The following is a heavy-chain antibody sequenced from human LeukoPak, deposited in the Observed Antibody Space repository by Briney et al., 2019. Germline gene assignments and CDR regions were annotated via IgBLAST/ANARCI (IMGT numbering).Heavy chain of an antibody. Sequence: GGSLRLSCAASGFTFSNYGMHWVRQAPGKGLEWVALISYDGSNKNYADSLKGRFTISRDNSKNTLYLQMISLRAEDTAVYYCANYGAVSYFAYWGQGTLVTVSS. J-gene: IGHJ4*02. D-gene: IGHD3-10*01. CDR1: GFTFSNYG. V-gene: IGHV3-30*18. CDR3: ANYGAVSYFAY. CDR2: ISYDGSNK.